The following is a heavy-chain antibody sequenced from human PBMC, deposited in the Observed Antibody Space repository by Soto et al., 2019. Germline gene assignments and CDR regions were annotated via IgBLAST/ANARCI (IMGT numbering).Heavy chain of an antibody. Sequence: ASVKVSCKASGYTFTGYYIHWVRQAPGQGLEWMGWINPNSGGTNYAQKFQGWVTMTRDTSISTAYMELSRLRSDDTAVYYCARGSMIVVGGYYYYGMDVWGQGTTVTVYS. J-gene: IGHJ6*02. D-gene: IGHD3-22*01. CDR2: INPNSGGT. V-gene: IGHV1-2*04. CDR1: GYTFTGYY. CDR3: ARGSMIVVGGYYYYGMDV.